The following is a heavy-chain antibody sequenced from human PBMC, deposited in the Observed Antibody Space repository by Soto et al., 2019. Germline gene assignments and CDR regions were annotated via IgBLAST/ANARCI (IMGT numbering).Heavy chain of an antibody. CDR1: GYSINRSHW. Sequence: WETLSHTCAVYGYSINRSHWWSWVRQPPGKGLEWIGQISHSGNANYNPSLTSRVTISVDKSKNHFSLKLTSVTAADTAVYYCAARHFWSGPSTARRLDYWGHGTLVTVSS. J-gene: IGHJ4*01. V-gene: IGHV4-4*02. CDR3: AARHFWSGPSTARRLDY. D-gene: IGHD3-3*02. CDR2: ISHSGNA.